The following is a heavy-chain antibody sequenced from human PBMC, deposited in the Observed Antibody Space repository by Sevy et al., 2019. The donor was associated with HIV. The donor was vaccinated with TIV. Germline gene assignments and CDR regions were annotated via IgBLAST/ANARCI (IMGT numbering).Heavy chain of an antibody. CDR3: ARSLRWDSSSWYFNYGMDV. CDR2: IGTAGDP. Sequence: GGSLRLSCAASGFTFSSYDMHWVRQATGKGLEWVSAIGTAGDPYYPGSVKGRLTISRENAKNSLYLQMNSLIAGDTAVYYCARSLRWDSSSWYFNYGMDVWGQGTTVTVSS. V-gene: IGHV3-13*05. J-gene: IGHJ6*02. CDR1: GFTFSSYD. D-gene: IGHD6-13*01.